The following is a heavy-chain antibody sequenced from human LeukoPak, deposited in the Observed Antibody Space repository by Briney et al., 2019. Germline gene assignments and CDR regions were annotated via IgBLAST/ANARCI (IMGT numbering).Heavy chain of an antibody. J-gene: IGHJ4*02. D-gene: IGHD3-10*01. CDR2: TTTAGGNT. CDR3: ARDSNSYGSGATIDY. V-gene: IGHV3-23*01. CDR1: GFTFSSYA. Sequence: GGSLRLSCAASGFTFSSYAMSWVRQAPGKGLEWVSTTTTAGGNTYYADSVRGRFAISRDNSKNMLYLQMSSLRAEDTAVYYCARDSNSYGSGATIDYWGQGTLVTVSS.